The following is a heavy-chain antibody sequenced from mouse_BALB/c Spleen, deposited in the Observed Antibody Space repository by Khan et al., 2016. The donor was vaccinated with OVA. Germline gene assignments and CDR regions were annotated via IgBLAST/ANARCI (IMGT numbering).Heavy chain of an antibody. Sequence: QVRLQQSGAELVMPGVSVKISCKGSGYTFTDFTSHWVKQSHAMSLEWIGVISTYYGDATYNQRFKDKATMTVDKSSSTAYMELARLTSEDSAIYYCTRGGGGNRFAYWGQGTLVTVSA. CDR2: ISTYYGDA. CDR3: TRGGGGNRFAY. V-gene: IGHV1S137*01. CDR1: GYTFTDFT. J-gene: IGHJ3*01.